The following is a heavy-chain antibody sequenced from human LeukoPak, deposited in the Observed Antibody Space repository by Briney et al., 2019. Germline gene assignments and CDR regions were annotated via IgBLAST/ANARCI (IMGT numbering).Heavy chain of an antibody. D-gene: IGHD6-13*01. CDR3: AKSIAAAGLGGGRIFDY. Sequence: GGSLRLSCAASGFTFSNYGIHWVRQAPGKGLEWVAFIRYDGSDEYYAESVKGRFTISRDNSKNTLHLQMNSLRDEDRAVYYSAKSIAAAGLGGGRIFDYWGQGTLVTVSS. CDR1: GFTFSNYG. CDR2: IRYDGSDE. J-gene: IGHJ4*02. V-gene: IGHV3-30*02.